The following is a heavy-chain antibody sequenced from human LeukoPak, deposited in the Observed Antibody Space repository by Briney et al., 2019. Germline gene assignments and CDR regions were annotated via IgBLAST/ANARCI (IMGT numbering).Heavy chain of an antibody. D-gene: IGHD3-10*01. J-gene: IGHJ1*01. V-gene: IGHV1-58*02. CDR1: GFTFTSSA. CDR3: AADGYGSGSQELEYFQH. CDR2: IVVGSGNT. Sequence: SVKVSCKASGFTFTSSAMQWVRQARGQRLEWIGWIVVGSGNTNYAQKFQERVTITRDMSTSTAYMELSSLRSEDTAVYYCAADGYGSGSQELEYFQHWGQGTLVTVSS.